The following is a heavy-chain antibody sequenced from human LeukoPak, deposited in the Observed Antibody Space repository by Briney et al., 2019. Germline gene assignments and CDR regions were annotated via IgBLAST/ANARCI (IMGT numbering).Heavy chain of an antibody. D-gene: IGHD3-16*02. CDR3: AREARSDYDYVWGSYLPVSYMDV. CDR1: GYTFTSYG. V-gene: IGHV1-18*01. Sequence: ASVKVSCKASGYTFTSYGISWVRQAPGQGLEWMGWISAYNGNTNYAQKLQGRVTMTTDTSTSTAYMELRSLRSEDTAVYYCAREARSDYDYVWGSYLPVSYMDVWGKGTTVTVSS. CDR2: ISAYNGNT. J-gene: IGHJ6*03.